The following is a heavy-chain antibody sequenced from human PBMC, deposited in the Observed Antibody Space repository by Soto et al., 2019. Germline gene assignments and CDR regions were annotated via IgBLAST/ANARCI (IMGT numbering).Heavy chain of an antibody. V-gene: IGHV3-48*01. CDR1: GFTFSSYS. J-gene: IGHJ4*02. D-gene: IGHD4-17*01. CDR2: ISSSSSTI. CDR3: ARDLNYGPFDY. Sequence: EVQLVESGGGLVQPGGSLRLSCAASGFTFSSYSMNWVRQAPGKGLEWVSYISSSSSTIYYADSVKGRFTISRDNAKNSLYLQMNSLRAEATAVYYCARDLNYGPFDYWGQGTLVTVSS.